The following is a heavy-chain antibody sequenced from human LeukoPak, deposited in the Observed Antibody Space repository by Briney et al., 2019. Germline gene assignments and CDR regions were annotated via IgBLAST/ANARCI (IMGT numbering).Heavy chain of an antibody. D-gene: IGHD6-13*01. CDR2: ISYSGST. Sequence: SQTLSLTCTVSGASISNGDYYWSWIRQPPGKGLEWIGYISYSGSTYYNPSLKSRLTISVDTSKNQFSQKLSSVTATDAAVYYCARSTAAGTYYFDYWGQGTLVTVSS. CDR1: GASISNGDYY. CDR3: ARSTAAGTYYFDY. J-gene: IGHJ4*02. V-gene: IGHV4-30-4*08.